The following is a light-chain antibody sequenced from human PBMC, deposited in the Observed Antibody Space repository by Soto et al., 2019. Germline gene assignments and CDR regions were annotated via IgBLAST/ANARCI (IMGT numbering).Light chain of an antibody. CDR1: SSNIGGHH. CDR3: AAWDDRLSSWV. Sequence: QSALAQPPSTSATPGLWVTISCSGSSSNIGGHHVYWYQQVPGTAPKLLIFTNNQRPSGVPDRFSGSKSGTSASLAISGLRSEDEAVYFCAAWDDRLSSWVFGGGTQLTVL. CDR2: TNN. V-gene: IGLV1-47*01. J-gene: IGLJ3*02.